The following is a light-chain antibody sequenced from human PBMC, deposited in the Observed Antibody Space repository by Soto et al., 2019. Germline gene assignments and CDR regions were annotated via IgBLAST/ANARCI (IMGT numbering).Light chain of an antibody. CDR3: AAWDASLNIVT. Sequence: QSVLTQPPSASGTPGQRVTISCSGSSSNIGSNPVNWYQQLPGTAPKLLIYNNNQRPSGVPDRFSGSKSGTSASLALSGLQSEDEADCYCAAWDASLNIVTFGGGTQLTVL. CDR1: SSNIGSNP. V-gene: IGLV1-44*01. CDR2: NNN. J-gene: IGLJ2*01.